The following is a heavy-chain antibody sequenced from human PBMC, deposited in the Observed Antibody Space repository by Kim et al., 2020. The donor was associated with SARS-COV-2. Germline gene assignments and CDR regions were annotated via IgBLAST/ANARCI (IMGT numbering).Heavy chain of an antibody. D-gene: IGHD2-2*01. CDR1: GDSVSSISAA. V-gene: IGHV6-1*01. J-gene: IGHJ5*02. CDR3: ARAPYCSSTSCYHNWFDP. CDR2: TYYRSKWYN. Sequence: SQTLSLTCAISGDSVSSISAAWNWIRQSPSRGLEWLGRTYYRSKWYNDYAVSVKSRITINPDTSKNQFSLQLNSMTPEDTAVYYCARAPYCSSTSCYHNWFDPWGQGTLVTVSS.